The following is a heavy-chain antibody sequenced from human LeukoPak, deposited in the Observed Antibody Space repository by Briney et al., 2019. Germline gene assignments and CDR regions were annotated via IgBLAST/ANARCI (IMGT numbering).Heavy chain of an antibody. Sequence: ASVKVSCKASGYICSDYYMHWVRQAPGQGLEWVGWINPKSGAADYAQQFRGRVTMTRDTSINSDYMEMKRVTSDDTAVYYCARGAEAETSPLDFWGQGTLVIVS. J-gene: IGHJ4*02. D-gene: IGHD6-13*01. CDR2: INPKSGAA. V-gene: IGHV1-2*02. CDR1: GYICSDYY. CDR3: ARGAEAETSPLDF.